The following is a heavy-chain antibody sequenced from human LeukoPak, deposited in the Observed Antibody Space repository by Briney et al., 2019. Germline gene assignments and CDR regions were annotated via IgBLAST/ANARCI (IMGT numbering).Heavy chain of an antibody. CDR2: IAYDASTA. CDR1: GFTFGGYG. Sequence: GGSLRLSCAGSGFTFGGYGRHWFRQTPGKGRDWVAVIAYDASTAFYAHSVKGRFTISRDNSKNTMSVQMDHLRAEDTAVYYCTRYNNDHFDYWGQGTLVTVSS. CDR3: TRYNNDHFDY. D-gene: IGHD1-14*01. V-gene: IGHV3-33*01. J-gene: IGHJ4*02.